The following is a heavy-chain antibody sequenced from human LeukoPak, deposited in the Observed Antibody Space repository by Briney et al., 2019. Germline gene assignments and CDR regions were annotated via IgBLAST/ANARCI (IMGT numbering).Heavy chain of an antibody. Sequence: PGGSLRLSCAASGFAFSSYWMHWVRQVPEKGLVWVSRINPGGSSTAHADSVKGRFTISRDNAKNTLYLQMNSLRAEDTAVYYCARSNQADDYWGQGTLVTVSS. CDR2: INPGGSST. CDR3: ARSNQADDY. CDR1: GFAFSSYW. V-gene: IGHV3-74*01. D-gene: IGHD4-11*01. J-gene: IGHJ4*02.